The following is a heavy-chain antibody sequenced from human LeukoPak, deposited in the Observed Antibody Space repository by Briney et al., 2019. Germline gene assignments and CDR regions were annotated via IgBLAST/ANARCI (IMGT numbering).Heavy chain of an antibody. D-gene: IGHD5-12*01. Sequence: GGSLRLSCAASGFTFSSYAMSWVRQAPGKGLEWVSAISGSGGSTYYADSVKGRFTISRDDSKNTLYLQMNSLRAEDTAVYYCAKTQGYSGYGNEAFDIWGQGTMVTVSS. CDR1: GFTFSSYA. CDR2: ISGSGGST. J-gene: IGHJ3*02. CDR3: AKTQGYSGYGNEAFDI. V-gene: IGHV3-23*01.